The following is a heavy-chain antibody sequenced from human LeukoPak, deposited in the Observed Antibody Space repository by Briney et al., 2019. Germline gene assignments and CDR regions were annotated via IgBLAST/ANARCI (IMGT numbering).Heavy chain of an antibody. J-gene: IGHJ4*02. CDR1: GFTFSSYA. CDR2: ISGSGGST. V-gene: IGHV3-23*01. CDR3: AKNIPVAGTGARYYFDY. D-gene: IGHD6-19*01. Sequence: PGGSLRLSCAASGFTFSSYAMSWVRQAPGKGLEWVSAISGSGGSTYYADSVKGRFTISRDNSKNTLYLQMNSLRAEDTAVYYCAKNIPVAGTGARYYFDYWGQGTLVTVSS.